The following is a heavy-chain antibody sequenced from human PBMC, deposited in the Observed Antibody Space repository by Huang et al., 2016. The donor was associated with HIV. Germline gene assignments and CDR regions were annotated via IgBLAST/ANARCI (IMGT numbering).Heavy chain of an antibody. Sequence: EVQLVQSGAEVTGPGESLKISCYNSGYTFTSYWIGWVRQMPGKGLGWMGIIHPGDSDTRYSPSFQGRVSIPADKSLNTAYLHWSSLRASDTAIYYCVRRGFDSNTWIFDSWGQGTLVTVSS. J-gene: IGHJ4*02. D-gene: IGHD3-22*01. CDR1: GYTFTSYW. V-gene: IGHV5-51*03. CDR2: IHPGDSDT. CDR3: VRRGFDSNTWIFDS.